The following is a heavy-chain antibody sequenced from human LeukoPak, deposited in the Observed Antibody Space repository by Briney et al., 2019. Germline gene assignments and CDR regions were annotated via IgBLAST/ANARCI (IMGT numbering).Heavy chain of an antibody. D-gene: IGHD6-6*01. V-gene: IGHV3-23*01. J-gene: IGHJ4*02. Sequence: GGSLRLSSAASGFTFSSYAMSWVRQAPGKGLEWVSAISDSGGSTYYADSVKGRFTISRDNSKNTLYLQMNSLRAEDTAIYFCAKGSTYSTSSATDDWGQGTLVTVSS. CDR2: ISDSGGST. CDR3: AKGSTYSTSSATDD. CDR1: GFTFSSYA.